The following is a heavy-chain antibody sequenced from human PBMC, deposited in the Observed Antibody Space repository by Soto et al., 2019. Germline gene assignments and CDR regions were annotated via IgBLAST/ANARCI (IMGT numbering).Heavy chain of an antibody. J-gene: IGHJ6*02. V-gene: IGHV1-69*01. CDR3: ARGLTGEGNYYYYYGMDV. Sequence: QVPLVQSGAEVKKPGSSVKVSCKASGGTFSSYAISWVRQAPGQGLEWMGGIIPIFGTANYAQKFQGRVTITADESTSTAYMELSSLRSEDTAVYYCARGLTGEGNYYYYYGMDVWGQGTTVTVSS. CDR1: GGTFSSYA. CDR2: IIPIFGTA. D-gene: IGHD7-27*01.